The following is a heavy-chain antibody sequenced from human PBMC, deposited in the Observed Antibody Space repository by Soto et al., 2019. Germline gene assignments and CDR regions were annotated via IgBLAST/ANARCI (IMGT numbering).Heavy chain of an antibody. J-gene: IGHJ4*02. CDR2: IYYSGST. V-gene: IGHV4-30-2*06. CDR3: ARAEDSGSFYII. D-gene: IGHD3-10*01. Sequence: SETLSLTCAVSGGSISSGGYSWSWIRQSPGKGLEWIGYIYYSGSTNYNPSLKSRVSISVDRSKNQISLKLSSVTAADTAVYYCARAEDSGSFYIIWGQGTLVTVSS. CDR1: GGSISSGGYS.